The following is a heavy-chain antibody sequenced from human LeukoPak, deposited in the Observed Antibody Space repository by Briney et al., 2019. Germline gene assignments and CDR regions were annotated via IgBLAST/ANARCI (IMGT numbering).Heavy chain of an antibody. Sequence: LGGSLRLSCAASGFTFTSYAMSWVRQAPGKGLEWVSGIRGGGDSTYYTNSVKGRFTISRDNAKNTLYLQMNSLRAEDTAVYYCARGAIEGANFDYWGQGTLVTVSS. CDR1: GFTFTSYA. CDR2: IRGGGDST. D-gene: IGHD1-26*01. V-gene: IGHV3-23*01. CDR3: ARGAIEGANFDY. J-gene: IGHJ4*02.